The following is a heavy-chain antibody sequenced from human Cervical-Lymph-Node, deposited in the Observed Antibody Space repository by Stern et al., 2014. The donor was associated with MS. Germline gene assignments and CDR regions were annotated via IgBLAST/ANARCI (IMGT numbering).Heavy chain of an antibody. D-gene: IGHD6-19*01. J-gene: IGHJ5*02. CDR1: GYTFNNYA. CDR3: ARPNDSSGLFDQ. Sequence: VQLVQSGSELKKPGASVKVSCKASGYTFNNYAMNWVRQAPGQRLEWMGWISTNTGDPDYAQGFTGRFVFSMDTSVSTAYLQITSLKAEDPAVYYCARPNDSSGLFDQWGQGTLVTVSS. CDR2: ISTNTGDP. V-gene: IGHV7-4-1*02.